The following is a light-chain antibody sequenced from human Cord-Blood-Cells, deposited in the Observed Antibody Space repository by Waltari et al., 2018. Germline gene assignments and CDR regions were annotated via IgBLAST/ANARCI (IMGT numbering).Light chain of an antibody. CDR1: QSISSY. CDR2: AAS. Sequence: IQMTQSPSSLSASVGDRVTIPCRARQSISSYLNWYQQKPGKAPKLLIYAASSLQRGVPSRFSGSGSGTDFTLTISSLQPEDFATYYCQQSYSTPYTFGQGTKLEIK. J-gene: IGKJ2*01. CDR3: QQSYSTPYT. V-gene: IGKV1-39*01.